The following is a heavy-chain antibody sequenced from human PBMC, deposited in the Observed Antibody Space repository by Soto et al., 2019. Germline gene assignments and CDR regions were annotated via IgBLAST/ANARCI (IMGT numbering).Heavy chain of an antibody. CDR1: GFTFSTYA. V-gene: IGHV3-23*01. CDR3: AKDRTRRTSGYFVEY. CDR2: VSASVLNT. Sequence: EVQLLESGGKLVQPGGSLTLSCAASGFTFSTYAMAWVRQAPGKGLEWVSGVSASVLNTDYADPVKGRFYISRDNSKNTVSLHMNSLRAEDTALYYCAKDRTRRTSGYFVEYWGQGTPVTVSS. J-gene: IGHJ4*02. D-gene: IGHD5-18*01.